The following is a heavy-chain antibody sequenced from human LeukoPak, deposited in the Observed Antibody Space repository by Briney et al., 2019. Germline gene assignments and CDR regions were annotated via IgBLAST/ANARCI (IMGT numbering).Heavy chain of an antibody. CDR2: INPNSGGT. CDR3: AREPYDSSGYYGFNY. D-gene: IGHD3-22*01. CDR1: RYTFTDYY. J-gene: IGHJ4*02. V-gene: IGHV1-2*02. Sequence: ASVKVSCKASRYTFTDYYMHWVRQAPGQGLEWMGWINPNSGGTSYAQKFQGRVTMTRDTSISTAYMELSRLRSDDTAVYYCAREPYDSSGYYGFNYWGQGTLVTVSS.